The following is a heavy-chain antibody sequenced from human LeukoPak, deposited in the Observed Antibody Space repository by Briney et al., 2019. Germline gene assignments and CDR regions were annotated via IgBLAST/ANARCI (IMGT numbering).Heavy chain of an antibody. CDR2: ISGSGGTT. CDR1: GFSGFTFSSHA. CDR3: ANKYGSGSYYIG. D-gene: IGHD3-10*01. V-gene: IGHV3-23*01. Sequence: GGSLRLSCAASGFSGFTFSSHAMSWVRQAPGKGLEWVSAISGSGGTTYYADSMKGRFSISRDNSKNTLYLQMNSLRAEDTAIYYCANKYGSGSYYIGWGQGTLVTVSS. J-gene: IGHJ4*02.